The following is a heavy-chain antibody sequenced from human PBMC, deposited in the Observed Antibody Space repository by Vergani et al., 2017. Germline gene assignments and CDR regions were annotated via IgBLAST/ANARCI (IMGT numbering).Heavy chain of an antibody. CDR2: IYYSGST. D-gene: IGHD3-22*01. J-gene: IGHJ4*02. CDR3: ALTRSSGYFDY. Sequence: QVQLQQWGAGLLKPSETLSLTCAVYGGSISSYYWSWIRQPPGKGLEWIGYIYYSGSTNYNPSLKSRVTISVDTSKNQFSLKLSSVTAADTAVYYCALTRSSGYFDYWGQGTLVTVSS. CDR1: GGSISSYY. V-gene: IGHV4-59*08.